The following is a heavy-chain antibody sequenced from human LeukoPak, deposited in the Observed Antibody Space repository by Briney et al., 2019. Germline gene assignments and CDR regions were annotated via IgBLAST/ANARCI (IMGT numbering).Heavy chain of an antibody. J-gene: IGHJ4*02. D-gene: IGHD5-24*01. V-gene: IGHV4-59*01. CDR2: IYYSGST. CDR3: ARGVGYTVRSFDY. CDR1: GGSISSYY. Sequence: SETLSLTCTVSGGSISSYYWSWIRQPPGKGLERIGYIYYSGSTNYNPSLKSRVTISVDTSKNQFSLKLSSVTAADTAVYYCARGVGYTVRSFDYWGQGTLVTVSS.